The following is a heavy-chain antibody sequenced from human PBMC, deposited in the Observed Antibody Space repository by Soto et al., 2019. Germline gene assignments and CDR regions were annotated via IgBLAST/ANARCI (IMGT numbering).Heavy chain of an antibody. CDR3: ARSPGGYYGSGSYYDDAFDI. V-gene: IGHV6-1*01. J-gene: IGHJ3*02. CDR2: TYYRSKWYN. D-gene: IGHD3-10*01. Sequence: WIRQSPSRGLGWLGRTYYRSKWYNDYAVSVKSRITINPDTSKNQFSLQLNSVTPEDTAVYYCARSPGGYYGSGSYYDDAFDIWGQGTMVTVSS.